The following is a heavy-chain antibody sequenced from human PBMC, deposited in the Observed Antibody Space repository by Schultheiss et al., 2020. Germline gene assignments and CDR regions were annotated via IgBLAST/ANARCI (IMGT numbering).Heavy chain of an antibody. CDR2: IYSGGTT. V-gene: IGHV3-53*04. CDR3: ARAPNYDFFPNWYHGMDV. Sequence: GGSLRLFCAASGFTVSDNHMSWVRQAPGKGLEWVSVIYSGGTTYYADSVKGRFTISRHNSKNTLYLEMSSLRPEDTAVYYCARAPNYDFFPNWYHGMDVWGQGTTVTVSS. D-gene: IGHD3-3*01. J-gene: IGHJ6*02. CDR1: GFTVSDNH.